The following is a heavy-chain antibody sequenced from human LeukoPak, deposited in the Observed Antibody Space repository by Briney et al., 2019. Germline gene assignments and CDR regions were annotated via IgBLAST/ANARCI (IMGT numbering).Heavy chain of an antibody. J-gene: IGHJ4*02. CDR1: GGTFSSYA. CDR2: IIPIFSTA. CDR3: ARGSALLALSFDY. Sequence: ASVKVSCKASGGTFSSYAISWVRQAPGQGLEWMGGIIPIFSTANYAQKFQGRVTITADESTTTAYMELSSLRFEDTAVYYCARGSALLALSFDYWGQGTLVTVSS. D-gene: IGHD2-15*01. V-gene: IGHV1-69*13.